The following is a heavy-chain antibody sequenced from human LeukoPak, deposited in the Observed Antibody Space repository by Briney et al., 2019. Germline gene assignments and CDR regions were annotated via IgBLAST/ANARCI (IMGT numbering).Heavy chain of an antibody. CDR3: TRTTVTTGSYYYYNGMDV. D-gene: IGHD4-17*01. CDR1: GGSISSGGYS. CDR2: IYYSGST. J-gene: IGHJ6*02. Sequence: SETLSLTCAVSGGSISSGGYSWSWIRQPPGKGLEWIGYIYYSGSTYYNPSLKSRVTISVDTSKNQFSLKLSSVTAADTAVYYCTRTTVTTGSYYYYNGMDVWGQGTTVTVSS. V-gene: IGHV4-31*11.